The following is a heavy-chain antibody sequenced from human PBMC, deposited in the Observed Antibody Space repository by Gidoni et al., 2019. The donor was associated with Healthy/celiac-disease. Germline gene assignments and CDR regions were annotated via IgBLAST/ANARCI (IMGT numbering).Heavy chain of an antibody. Sequence: EVQLVESGGGLVKPGGSLRLSCAASGFTFSSYSMNWVRQAPGKGLEWVSSISSSSSYIYYADSVKGRFTISRDNAKNSLYLQMNSLRAEDTAVYYCARHYDFWSGYPNYGMDVWGQGTTVTVSS. J-gene: IGHJ6*02. V-gene: IGHV3-21*01. CDR1: GFTFSSYS. D-gene: IGHD3-3*01. CDR2: ISSSSSYI. CDR3: ARHYDFWSGYPNYGMDV.